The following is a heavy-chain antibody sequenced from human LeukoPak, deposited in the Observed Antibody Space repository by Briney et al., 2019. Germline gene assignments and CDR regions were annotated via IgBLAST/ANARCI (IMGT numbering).Heavy chain of an antibody. J-gene: IGHJ4*02. V-gene: IGHV3-30*02. CDR2: IQDNERHI. CDR1: GFSVSSHG. CDR3: ARVESSSHFDY. Sequence: GGSLRLSCAAFGFSVSSHGMHWVRQAPGKGLEWVAFIQDNERHIYYTDSVKGRFTISRDNSKNTIYLQMDSLRPEDTAVYYCARVESSSHFDYWGQGTLVTVSS. D-gene: IGHD6-13*01.